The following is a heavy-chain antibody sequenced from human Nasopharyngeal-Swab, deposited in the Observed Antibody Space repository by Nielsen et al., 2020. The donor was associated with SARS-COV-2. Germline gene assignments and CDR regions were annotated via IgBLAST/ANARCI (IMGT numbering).Heavy chain of an antibody. CDR1: GFAVNIND. Sequence: GESLKISCAASGFAVNINDVNWVRQAPGKGLEWVSSISTSSSYLYYADSVKGRFTISRDNPKNSLYLQMNSLRAEDTAVYYCARGRGGGYDPWGYYYYDMDVWGHGTTVTVSS. CDR3: ARGRGGGYDPWGYYYYDMDV. CDR2: ISTSSSYL. J-gene: IGHJ6*02. D-gene: IGHD5-12*01. V-gene: IGHV3-21*01.